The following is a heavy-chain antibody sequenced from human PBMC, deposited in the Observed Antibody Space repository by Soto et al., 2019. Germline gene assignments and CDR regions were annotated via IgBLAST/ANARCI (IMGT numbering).Heavy chain of an antibody. D-gene: IGHD3-22*01. CDR3: AGEHKTVIDACDI. Sequence: QVQLQESGPGLVKPSQTLSLTCTVSGGSISSGGYYWSWIRQHPGKGLEWIGYIYYSGSTYYNPSLNSRVTISVDTSKKQFSLKLSSVTAANPAVYYCAGEHKTVIDACDIWGQGTVVTVSS. CDR1: GGSISSGGYY. CDR2: IYYSGST. J-gene: IGHJ3*02. V-gene: IGHV4-31*03.